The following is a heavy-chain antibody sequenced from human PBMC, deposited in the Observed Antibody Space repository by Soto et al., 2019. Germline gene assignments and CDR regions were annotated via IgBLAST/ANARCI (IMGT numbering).Heavy chain of an antibody. V-gene: IGHV1-2*04. Sequence: QVVLVQSGAEVKKPGASVEVSCKASGYKFTDYYIHWVRQAPGQGPEWMGWVNPKRGDAVYAQKFQGWVTMTRDTATTTAYLEVNRLKSDDTAVYYCARDPGIPGRYWYFDLWGRSTLVTVSS. CDR1: GYKFTDYY. J-gene: IGHJ2*01. D-gene: IGHD1-20*01. CDR3: ARDPGIPGRYWYFDL. CDR2: VNPKRGDA.